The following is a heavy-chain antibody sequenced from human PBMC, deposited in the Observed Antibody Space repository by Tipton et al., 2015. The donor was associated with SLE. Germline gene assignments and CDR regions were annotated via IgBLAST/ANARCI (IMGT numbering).Heavy chain of an antibody. CDR1: GYTFTSYD. Sequence: QSGPEVKKPGASVKVSCKASGYTFTSYDINWVRQATGQGLEWMGWMNPNSGNTGYAQKFQGRVTMTRNTSISTAYMELSSLRSEDTAVYYCARGRYCSGSSCYSDWFDPWGQGTPVTVSS. CDR3: ARGRYCSGSSCYSDWFDP. V-gene: IGHV1-8*01. J-gene: IGHJ5*02. D-gene: IGHD2-15*01. CDR2: MNPNSGNT.